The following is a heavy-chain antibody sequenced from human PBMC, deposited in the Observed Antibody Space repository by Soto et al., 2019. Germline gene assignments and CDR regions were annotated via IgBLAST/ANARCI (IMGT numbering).Heavy chain of an antibody. CDR1: GFTFSSYS. Sequence: EVQLVESGGGLVKPGGSLRLSCAASGFTFSSYSMNWVRQAPGKGLEWVSSISSSSSYIYYADSVKGRFTISRDNAKNSLYLQMNSLRAEDTAVYYCTTDLEWLLTPGYWGQGTLVTVSS. D-gene: IGHD3-3*01. J-gene: IGHJ4*02. CDR2: ISSSSSYI. V-gene: IGHV3-21*03. CDR3: TTDLEWLLTPGY.